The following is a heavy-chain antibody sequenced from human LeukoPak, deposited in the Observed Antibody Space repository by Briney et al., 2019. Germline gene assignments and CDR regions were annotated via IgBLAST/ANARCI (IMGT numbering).Heavy chain of an antibody. CDR3: ATCKGDWDQVDG. D-gene: IGHD2-21*02. J-gene: IGHJ4*01. CDR2: IYGSGYT. V-gene: IGHV4-4*08. CDR1: GGSISGYY. Sequence: SETLSLTCRVSGGSISGYYWSWNRQSPGKGLEWVGYIYGSGYTNYNPSLKSRVTISLDTSKNQFSLKLNSVTAADTAIYYCATCKGDWDQVDGWGHGALVTVSS.